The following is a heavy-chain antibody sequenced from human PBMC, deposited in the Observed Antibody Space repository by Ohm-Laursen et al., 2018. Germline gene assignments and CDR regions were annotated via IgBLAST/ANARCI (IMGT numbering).Heavy chain of an antibody. CDR3: ARDRVARYGMDV. J-gene: IGHJ6*02. V-gene: IGHV3-7*01. CDR2: IKQDGSEK. Sequence: GSLRLSCTASGFTFSSYWMSWVRQAPGKGLEWVANIKQDGSEKYYVDSVKGRFTISRDNAKNSLYLQMSSLRAEDTAVYYCARDRVARYGMDVWGQGTTVTVSS. CDR1: GFTFSSYW. D-gene: IGHD2-15*01.